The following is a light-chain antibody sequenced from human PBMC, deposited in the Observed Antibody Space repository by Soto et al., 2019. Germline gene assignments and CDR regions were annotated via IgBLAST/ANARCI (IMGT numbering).Light chain of an antibody. V-gene: IGKV3-15*01. Sequence: EVVMTQSPATLSVSPGERATLAGRSSQSVTSRLAWYQQNTGQAPRLLIYGASDRATVIPARFSGSGSRTEFPLTINSLQSEDFAVYYCQQYNYWRLTFVGGTKVDIK. CDR1: QSVTSR. CDR3: QQYNYWRLT. J-gene: IGKJ4*01. CDR2: GAS.